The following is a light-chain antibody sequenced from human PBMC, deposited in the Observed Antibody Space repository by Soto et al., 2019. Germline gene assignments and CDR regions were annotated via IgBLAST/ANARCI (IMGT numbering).Light chain of an antibody. CDR1: SSGVGGYNY. CDR3: SSYTSTSTLCV. Sequence: QSVLTQPASVSGSPGQSITISCPGTSSGVGGYNYVSWYQQHPGKAPKLMIYDVSNRPSGVSNRFSGSKSSNTASLTISGLQVEDEADYYCSSYTSTSTLCVFGTGTKVTVL. V-gene: IGLV2-14*01. CDR2: DVS. J-gene: IGLJ1*01.